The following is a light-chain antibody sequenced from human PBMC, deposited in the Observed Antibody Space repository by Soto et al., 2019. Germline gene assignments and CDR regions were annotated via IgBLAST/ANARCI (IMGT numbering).Light chain of an antibody. Sequence: EVVLTQSPGTLSLSPGERATLSCRASQTINSAYLTWYQQRPGQAPTLVLYGASARATGVPDRFSGTGSGTDFTLNISRLEPEDVAVYYCQQYGSSTFGQGTKLEIK. V-gene: IGKV3-20*01. CDR1: QTINSAY. CDR3: QQYGSST. J-gene: IGKJ2*01. CDR2: GAS.